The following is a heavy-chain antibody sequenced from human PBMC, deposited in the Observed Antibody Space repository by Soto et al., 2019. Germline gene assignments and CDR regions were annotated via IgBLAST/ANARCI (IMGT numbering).Heavy chain of an antibody. CDR2: LDPEDGET. CDR3: AGELGVNSTHGYSSSWYVTSSDY. J-gene: IGHJ4*02. Sequence: AAVKFSCKVSGYTLTEISMHWVRQAPGKGLDWMGGLDPEDGETIYAQKFQGRATMTEDTSTDTAYMELSSLRSEDTAVHYCAGELGVNSTHGYSSSWYVTSSDYWGRGTLVTVSA. V-gene: IGHV1-24*01. CDR1: GYTLTEIS. D-gene: IGHD6-13*01.